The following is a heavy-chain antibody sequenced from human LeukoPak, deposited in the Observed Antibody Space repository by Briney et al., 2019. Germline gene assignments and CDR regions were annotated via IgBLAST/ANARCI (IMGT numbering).Heavy chain of an antibody. CDR2: IYPHDSDM. CDR3: ARTYGDKELDY. J-gene: IGHJ4*02. D-gene: IGHD4-17*01. CDR1: GYSFTSYW. V-gene: IGHV5-51*01. Sequence: KPGESLKISCKGSGYSFTSYWIGWVRQMPGKGLEWMGIIYPHDSDMRYSPAFQGQVTISADKSINTAYLQWSSLKASNTAMYYCARTYGDKELDYWGQGTLVTVSS.